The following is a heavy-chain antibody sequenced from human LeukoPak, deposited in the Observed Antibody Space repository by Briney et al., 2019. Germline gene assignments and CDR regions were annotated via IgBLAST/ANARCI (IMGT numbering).Heavy chain of an antibody. CDR1: GGSISSYW. CDR2: IYTTGRT. J-gene: IGHJ4*02. Sequence: PSETLSLTCSVSGGSISSYWWSWIRQPAGKGLEFIGRIYTTGRTNYNPSLKSRVSMSVDTSKNKFSLEPRSVTAADTAVYFCARAGYTISSYRFDYWGQGALVTVSS. CDR3: ARAGYTISSYRFDY. V-gene: IGHV4-4*07. D-gene: IGHD3-16*02.